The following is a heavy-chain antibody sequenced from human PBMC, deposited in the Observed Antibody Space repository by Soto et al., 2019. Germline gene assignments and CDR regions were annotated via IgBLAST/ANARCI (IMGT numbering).Heavy chain of an antibody. Sequence: EVQLVESGGGLVQPGGSLRLSCAASGIPVSSNYMTWVRQAPGKGLEWVSVLHSGGDTYYANSVKGPFTISRHDSTNTLFLPMNSLTPEDTAVYYCARDGPYYYASRMDVWGQGTTVTVAS. CDR3: ARDGPYYYASRMDV. J-gene: IGHJ6*02. V-gene: IGHV3-53*04. CDR2: LHSGGDT. D-gene: IGHD3-10*01. CDR1: GIPVSSNY.